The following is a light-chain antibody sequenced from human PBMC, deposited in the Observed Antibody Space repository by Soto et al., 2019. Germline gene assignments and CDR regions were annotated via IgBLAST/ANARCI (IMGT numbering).Light chain of an antibody. Sequence: DIQMTQSPSSVSASVGDRVTITCRASQAISNWLAWYQQKPGKAPNVLLYAASTLQSGVPSRFSGSGSGTDGSLTNSSLQPEDFATDDGQQTNGFPLAFGDGTKVEIK. J-gene: IGKJ4*01. CDR2: AAS. V-gene: IGKV1-12*01. CDR3: QQTNGFPLA. CDR1: QAISNW.